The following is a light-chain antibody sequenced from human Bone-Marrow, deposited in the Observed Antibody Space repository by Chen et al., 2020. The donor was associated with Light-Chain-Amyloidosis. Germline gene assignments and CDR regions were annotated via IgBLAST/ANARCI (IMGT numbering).Light chain of an antibody. V-gene: IGLV2-14*01. Sequence: QPALTQPAPVSGSPGQPLPIPCTGTSSDVGGDNHVSWYQQHPDKAPKLMIYEVTNRPSWVPDRFSGSKSDNTASLTISGLQTEDEADYFCSSYTITNTLVFGSGTRVTVL. CDR1: SSDVGGDNH. CDR3: SSYTITNTLV. J-gene: IGLJ1*01. CDR2: EVT.